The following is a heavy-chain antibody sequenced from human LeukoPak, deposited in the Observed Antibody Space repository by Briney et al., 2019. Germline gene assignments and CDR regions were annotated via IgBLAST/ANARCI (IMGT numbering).Heavy chain of an antibody. J-gene: IGHJ4*02. V-gene: IGHV3-30*18. D-gene: IGHD2-2*01. Sequence: WRSLRLSCAASGFIFSSYGMHWVRQAPCKGLEWVAVISYDGSKKYYADSVKGRFTISRDNSKNTLYLQMNSLRVEDTAVYYCAKQRGREYQLPTFDYWGQGTLVTVSS. CDR3: AKQRGREYQLPTFDY. CDR1: GFIFSSYG. CDR2: ISYDGSKK.